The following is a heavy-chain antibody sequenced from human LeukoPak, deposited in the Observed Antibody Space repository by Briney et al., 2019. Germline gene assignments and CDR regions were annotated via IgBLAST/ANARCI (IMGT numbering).Heavy chain of an antibody. CDR1: GGTFSSYA. CDR3: ATDLEYQHPTSFDY. D-gene: IGHD2-2*01. V-gene: IGHV1-69*13. Sequence: ASVKVSCKASGGTFSSYAISWVRQAPGQGLEWMGGIIPIFGTANYAQKFQGRVTITADESTSTAYMELSSLRSEDTAVYYCATDLEYQHPTSFDYWGQGTLVTVSS. J-gene: IGHJ4*02. CDR2: IIPIFGTA.